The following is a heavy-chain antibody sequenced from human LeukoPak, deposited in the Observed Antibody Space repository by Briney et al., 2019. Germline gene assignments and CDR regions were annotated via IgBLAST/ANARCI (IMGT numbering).Heavy chain of an antibody. CDR3: ARGGTSYCSGGSCYGEYYYYYYYMDV. Sequence: SPGGSLRLSCAASGFTFSSYSMNWVRQAPGKGLEWVSSISSSSSYIYYADSVKGRFTISRDNAKNSLYLQMNSLRAEDTAVYYCARGGTSYCSGGSCYGEYYYYYYYMDVWGKGTTVTISS. D-gene: IGHD2-15*01. V-gene: IGHV3-21*01. CDR1: GFTFSSYS. J-gene: IGHJ6*03. CDR2: ISSSSSYI.